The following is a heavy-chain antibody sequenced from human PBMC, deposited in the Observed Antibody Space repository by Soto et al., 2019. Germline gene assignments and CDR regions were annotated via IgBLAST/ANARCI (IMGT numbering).Heavy chain of an antibody. V-gene: IGHV1-2*02. Sequence: GASVKVSCKASEYTFSDYYINWVRQAPGQGLEWMGWINPNTGGTNYAQKFQGGVTMTSDTSINTAYMELSRLRSDDTAVYYCAREAKSGYISAWHFDYWGQGTVVNVS. CDR2: INPNTGGT. CDR1: EYTFSDYY. J-gene: IGHJ4*02. CDR3: AREAKSGYISAWHFDY. D-gene: IGHD6-19*01.